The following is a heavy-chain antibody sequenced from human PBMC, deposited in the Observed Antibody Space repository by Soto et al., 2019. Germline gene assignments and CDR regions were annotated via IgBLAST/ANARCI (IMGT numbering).Heavy chain of an antibody. Sequence: EVQLVESGGVLVQPGGSLRLSCAASGFSFSTNWMHWVRQVPGKGLVWVSRLSRDGSSANYADSVKGRFTISRDNAKNTLYLQMNSLTAVDTAIYYCARGPTGWYGFDYWGQGTLVTVSS. D-gene: IGHD6-19*01. CDR1: GFSFSTNW. CDR2: LSRDGSSA. CDR3: ARGPTGWYGFDY. V-gene: IGHV3-74*01. J-gene: IGHJ4*02.